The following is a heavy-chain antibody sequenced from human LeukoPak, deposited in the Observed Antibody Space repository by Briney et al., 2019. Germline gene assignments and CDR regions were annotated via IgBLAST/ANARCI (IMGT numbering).Heavy chain of an antibody. D-gene: IGHD1-1*01. J-gene: IGHJ5*02. CDR2: INHSGST. CDR3: ARGGRRRNWFDP. V-gene: IGHV4-34*01. Sequence: SETLSLTCTVSGGSISSYYWSWIRQPPGKGLEWIGEINHSGSTNYNPSLKSRVTISVDTSKNQFSLKLSSVTAADTAVYYCARGGRRRNWFDPWGQGTLVTVSS. CDR1: GGSISSYY.